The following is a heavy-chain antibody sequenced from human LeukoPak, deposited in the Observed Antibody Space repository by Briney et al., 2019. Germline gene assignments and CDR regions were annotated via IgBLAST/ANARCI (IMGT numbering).Heavy chain of an antibody. Sequence: GGSLRLSCAASGFIFKSYAMSWVRQTPAKGLEWVAAIGGSALDTYYPDSVKGRFIISRDNTRNTLYLQMSSLRAEDTAVYFCVKEGLILGPSQFDYWGRGTLVTVSS. CDR1: GFIFKSYA. D-gene: IGHD1-26*01. CDR2: IGGSALDT. J-gene: IGHJ4*02. V-gene: IGHV3-23*01. CDR3: VKEGLILGPSQFDY.